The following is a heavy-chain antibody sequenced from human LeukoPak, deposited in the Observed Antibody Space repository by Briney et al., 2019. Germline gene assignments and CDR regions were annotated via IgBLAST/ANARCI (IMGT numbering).Heavy chain of an antibody. J-gene: IGHJ3*02. CDR2: ISSSSSYI. CDR3: ARVFRPSLTVFIIRGAFDI. Sequence: GGSLRLSCAASGFTFSSYSMNWGRQAPGKGLEWVSSISSSSSYIYYADSVKGRFTISRDNDKNSLYLQMNSLRVEDTAVYYCARVFRPSLTVFIIRGAFDIWGQGTMVTVSS. V-gene: IGHV3-21*01. D-gene: IGHD3-3*01. CDR1: GFTFSSYS.